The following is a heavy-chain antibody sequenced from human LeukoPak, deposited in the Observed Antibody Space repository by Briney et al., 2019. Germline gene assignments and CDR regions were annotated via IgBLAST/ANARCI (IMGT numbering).Heavy chain of an antibody. V-gene: IGHV1-2*02. CDR3: VRSPTSGTYYNRPYYFDY. Sequence: ASVKVSCKASGYTFTGYYMHWVRQAPGQGLEWMGWINPNSGGTNYAQKFQGRVTMTGDTSISTAYMDLSSLRSDDTAVYYCVRSPTSGTYYNRPYYFDYWGQGTLVTVSS. J-gene: IGHJ4*02. CDR2: INPNSGGT. D-gene: IGHD3-10*01. CDR1: GYTFTGYY.